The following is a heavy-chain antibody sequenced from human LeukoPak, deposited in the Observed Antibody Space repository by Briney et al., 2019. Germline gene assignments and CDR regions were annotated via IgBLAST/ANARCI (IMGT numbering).Heavy chain of an antibody. V-gene: IGHV3-48*01. CDR2: VSGSGSTV. CDR1: GFTFSDHI. CDR3: VRQFAS. J-gene: IGHJ4*02. Sequence: GGSLGLSCAASGFTFSDHIMNWVRQLPGKRLEWVAYVSGSGSTVYYADSVKGRFTISRVNGKSSLYLQMNSLRVEDTALYYCVRQFASWGQGTLVTVSS.